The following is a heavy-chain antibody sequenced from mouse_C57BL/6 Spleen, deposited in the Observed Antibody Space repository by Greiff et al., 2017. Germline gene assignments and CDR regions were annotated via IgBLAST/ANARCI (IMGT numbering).Heavy chain of an antibody. V-gene: IGHV1-15*01. J-gene: IGHJ2*01. D-gene: IGHD2-1*01. CDR1: GYTFTDYE. Sequence: VQLQQSGAELVRPGASVTLSCKASGYTFTDYEMHWVKQTPVHGLEWIGAIDPETGGTAYNQKFKGRAILTADNSSSTAYMELRSLTSEDSAVYYCTRSYGNYVFDYWGQGTTLTVSS. CDR3: TRSYGNYVFDY. CDR2: IDPETGGT.